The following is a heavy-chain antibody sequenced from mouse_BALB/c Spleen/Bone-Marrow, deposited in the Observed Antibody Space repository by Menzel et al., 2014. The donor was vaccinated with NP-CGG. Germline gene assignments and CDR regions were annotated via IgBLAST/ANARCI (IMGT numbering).Heavy chain of an antibody. J-gene: IGHJ2*01. V-gene: IGHV5-6-3*01. Sequence: EVKVVESGGGLVQPGGSLKLSCAASGFTFSNYGMSWVRQTPDKRLELVATINSNGGITYYSDSVKGRFTISRDNAKNTLYLQMSSLKSEDTAMYYCAKNQEAFDYWGQGTTRTGSS. D-gene: IGHD3-2*02. CDR1: GFTFSNYG. CDR3: AKNQEAFDY. CDR2: INSNGGIT.